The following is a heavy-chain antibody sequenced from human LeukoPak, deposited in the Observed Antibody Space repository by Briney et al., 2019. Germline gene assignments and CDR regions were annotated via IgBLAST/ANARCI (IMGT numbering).Heavy chain of an antibody. V-gene: IGHV3-74*01. CDR1: GFTFSTYW. Sequence: GGSLRLSCAASGFTFSTYWMHWVRQAPGKGLVSVSRITSDGSSTSYADSVRGRFTISRDNAKNTVYLQMNSLRAEDTAVYYCARDLTGAVFDFWGQGTLVTVSS. CDR2: ITSDGSST. CDR3: ARDLTGAVFDF. D-gene: IGHD1-26*01. J-gene: IGHJ4*02.